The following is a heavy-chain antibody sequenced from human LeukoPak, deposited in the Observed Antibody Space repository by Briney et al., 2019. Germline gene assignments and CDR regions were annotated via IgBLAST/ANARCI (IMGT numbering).Heavy chain of an antibody. Sequence: GGSLRLSCAASGFTFSSYGMHWVRQAPGKGLEWVAVISYDGSNKYYADPVKGRFTISRDNSKNTLYLQMNSLRAEDTAVYYCAKAQGTVVVVALYGMDVWGQGTTVTVSS. D-gene: IGHD3-22*01. CDR3: AKAQGTVVVVALYGMDV. CDR1: GFTFSSYG. J-gene: IGHJ6*02. V-gene: IGHV3-30*18. CDR2: ISYDGSNK.